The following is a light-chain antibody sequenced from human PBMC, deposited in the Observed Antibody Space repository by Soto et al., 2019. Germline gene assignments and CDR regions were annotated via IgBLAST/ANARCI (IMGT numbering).Light chain of an antibody. J-gene: IGLJ1*01. CDR1: SSDVGGYNY. CDR2: DVS. V-gene: IGLV2-14*01. CDR3: SSYTSSSLYV. Sequence: QSVLTQPASVSGSPGQAITISCTGTSSDVGGYNYVSWYQQHPGKAPKLMVYDVSNRPSGVSNRFSGSKSGNTASLNISGLQAEDEADYYCSSYTSSSLYVFGTGTKVTVL.